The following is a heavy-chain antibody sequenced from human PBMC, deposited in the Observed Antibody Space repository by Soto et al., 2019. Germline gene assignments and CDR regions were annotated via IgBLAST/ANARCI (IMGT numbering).Heavy chain of an antibody. J-gene: IGHJ4*02. Sequence: QVQLQESGPGLVKPSETLSLTCTVSGGSVSSGSYYWSWIRQPPGKGLEWIGYIYYSGSTNYNPSPKRRVTISVDTSKNQFSLKLRSVTAANTAVYYCARSNAYNDVWSGYFDYWGQGTLVTVSS. CDR3: ARSNAYNDVWSGYFDY. CDR2: IYYSGST. CDR1: GGSVSSGSYY. V-gene: IGHV4-61*01. D-gene: IGHD3-3*01.